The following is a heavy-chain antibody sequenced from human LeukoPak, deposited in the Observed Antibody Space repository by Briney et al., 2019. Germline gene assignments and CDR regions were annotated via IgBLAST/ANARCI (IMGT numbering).Heavy chain of an antibody. J-gene: IGHJ5*02. V-gene: IGHV1-69*04. CDR2: IIPILGIA. CDR3: ARASPSLGWFDP. Sequence: GASVKVSCKASGGTFSSYAISWVRQAPAQGIEWMGRIIPILGIANYAQKFQSRVTITADKSTSTAYMELSSLRSEDTAVYYCARASPSLGWFDPWGQGTLVTVSS. D-gene: IGHD3-10*01. CDR1: GGTFSSYA.